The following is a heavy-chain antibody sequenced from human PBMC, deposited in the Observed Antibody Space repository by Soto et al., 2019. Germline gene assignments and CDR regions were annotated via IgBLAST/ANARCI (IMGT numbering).Heavy chain of an antibody. CDR1: GGSISSFY. D-gene: IGHD3-10*01. CDR2: IYYSGST. Sequence: QVQLQESGPGLVKPSETLSLTCTVSGGSISSFYWSWIRQSPGKGLEYIGYIYYSGSTNYNPSLKGRATISVATSRNKYSLKLSSVTAADTAVYYFASVLGGPPYYYYYYMDVWGKGTTVTVSS. J-gene: IGHJ6*03. V-gene: IGHV4-59*01. CDR3: ASVLGGPPYYYYYYMDV.